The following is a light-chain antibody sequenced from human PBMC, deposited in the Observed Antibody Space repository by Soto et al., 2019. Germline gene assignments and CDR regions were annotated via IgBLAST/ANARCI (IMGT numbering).Light chain of an antibody. CDR2: GAS. J-gene: IGKJ5*01. CDR3: QQYNNWPIT. CDR1: QSVSSN. Sequence: EIVLTQSPGTLSLSPGERATLSCRASQSVSSNLAWYQQKPGQAPRLLIYGASTRATGIPARFSGGGSGTELTLTISSLQSEDFAVYYCQQYNNWPITFGQGTRLEIK. V-gene: IGKV3-15*01.